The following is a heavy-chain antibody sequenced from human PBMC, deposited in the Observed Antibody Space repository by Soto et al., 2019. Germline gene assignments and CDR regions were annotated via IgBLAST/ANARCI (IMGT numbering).Heavy chain of an antibody. Sequence: SETLSLTCAVSGGSISSGGYSWSWIRQPPGKGLEWIGYIYHSGSTYYNPSLKSRVTISVDRSKNQFSLKLSSVTAADTAVYYCARDNPYYYDSSGDYACDIWGQGTMVTVS. V-gene: IGHV4-30-2*01. CDR1: GGSISSGGYS. CDR3: ARDNPYYYDSSGDYACDI. J-gene: IGHJ3*02. D-gene: IGHD3-22*01. CDR2: IYHSGST.